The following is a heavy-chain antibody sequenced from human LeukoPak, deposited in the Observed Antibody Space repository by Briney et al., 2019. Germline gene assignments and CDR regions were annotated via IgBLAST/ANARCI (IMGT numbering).Heavy chain of an antibody. Sequence: SETLSLTCTVSGGSISSYYWSWIRQPPGKGLEWIGYIYYSGSTNYNPSLKSRVTISVDTSKKQVSLKLSSVTAADTAVYYCARVPGPLYYFDYWGQGTLVTVSS. V-gene: IGHV4-59*01. CDR3: ARVPGPLYYFDY. CDR1: GGSISSYY. D-gene: IGHD2/OR15-2a*01. J-gene: IGHJ4*02. CDR2: IYYSGST.